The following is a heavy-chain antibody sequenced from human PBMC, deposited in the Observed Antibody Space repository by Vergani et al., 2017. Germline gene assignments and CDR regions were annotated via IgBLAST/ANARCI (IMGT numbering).Heavy chain of an antibody. CDR2: IRYVGSST. D-gene: IGHD3/OR15-3a*01. J-gene: IGHJ4*02. V-gene: IGHV3-30*02. Sequence: QVQLVESGGGVVQPGGSLRLSCGASGFTFSNYGMHWVRQAPGKGLEWVTFIRYVGSSTYYADSVKGRFTISSDNSKYTLFLQMNSRRPEDKAVYYCAIDTGTGSLYFDYWGQGTLVTVSS. CDR3: AIDTGTGSLYFDY. CDR1: GFTFSNYG.